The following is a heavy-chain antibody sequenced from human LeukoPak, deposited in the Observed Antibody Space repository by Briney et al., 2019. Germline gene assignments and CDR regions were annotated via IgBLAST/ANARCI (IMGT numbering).Heavy chain of an antibody. CDR1: GYTFTSYD. Sequence: ASVKVSCKASGYTFTSYDINWVRQATGQGLEWMGWMNPNSGNTGYAQKFQGRVTMTRNTSISTAYMELSSLRSEDTAVYYCARICSGGSCYEGHGMDVWGQGTMVTVSS. D-gene: IGHD2-15*01. CDR2: MNPNSGNT. V-gene: IGHV1-8*01. CDR3: ARICSGGSCYEGHGMDV. J-gene: IGHJ6*02.